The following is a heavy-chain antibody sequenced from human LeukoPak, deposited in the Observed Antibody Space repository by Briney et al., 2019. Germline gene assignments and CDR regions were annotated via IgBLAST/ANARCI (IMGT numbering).Heavy chain of an antibody. CDR3: ARDRLYYSSSSPDFDY. D-gene: IGHD6-6*01. CDR1: GYTFTSYG. V-gene: IGHV1-18*01. CDR2: ISAYNGNT. J-gene: IGHJ4*02. Sequence: ASVKVSCKASGYTFTSYGISWVRQAPGQGLEWMGWISAYNGNTNYAQKLQGRVTMTTDTSTSTAYMELRSLRSDDTAVYYCARDRLYYSSSSPDFDYWGQGTLVTVSS.